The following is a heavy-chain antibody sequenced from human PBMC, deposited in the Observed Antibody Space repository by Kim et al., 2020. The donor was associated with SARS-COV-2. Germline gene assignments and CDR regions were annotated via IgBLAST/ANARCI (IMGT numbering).Heavy chain of an antibody. CDR3: ARASDQTGFGDPASYGMDV. CDR1: GGSISSYY. D-gene: IGHD3-10*01. Sequence: SETLSLTCTVSGGSISSYYWSWIRQPAGKGLEWIGRIYTSGSTNYNPSLKSRVTMSVDTSKNQFSLKLSSVTAADTAVYYCARASDQTGFGDPASYGMDVWGQGTTVTVSS. CDR2: IYTSGST. V-gene: IGHV4-4*07. J-gene: IGHJ6*02.